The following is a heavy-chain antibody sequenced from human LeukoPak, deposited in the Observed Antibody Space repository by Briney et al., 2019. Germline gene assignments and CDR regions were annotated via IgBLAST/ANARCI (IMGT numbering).Heavy chain of an antibody. D-gene: IGHD3-10*01. CDR2: IDKDGREE. CDR3: ATCTQIFGAPGTDF. J-gene: IGHJ4*02. CDR1: GLTFIKYW. V-gene: IGHV3-7*01. Sequence: GGSLRLSCTVSGLTFIKYWMRGFRQAPGKGLKGVASIDKDGREERHVDSAEGRFTISRDNAKKPVHLQMTSLGAEDTAGYYCATCTQIFGAPGTDFWGERTLFSVSS.